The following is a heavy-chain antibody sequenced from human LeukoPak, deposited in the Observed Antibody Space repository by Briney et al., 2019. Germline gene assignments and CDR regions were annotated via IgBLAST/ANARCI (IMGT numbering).Heavy chain of an antibody. CDR1: GFTFSSYG. V-gene: IGHV3-23*01. J-gene: IGHJ5*02. Sequence: GGSLRLSCAVSGFTFSSYGMSWVRQAPGKGLEWASGISGSGGSTYYAESVKGRFTISRDNSKNTLYLQMNSLRAEDTAVYYCAKENRAVVLPTNWFDPWGQGTLVTISS. CDR3: AKENRAVVLPTNWFDP. CDR2: ISGSGGST. D-gene: IGHD2-2*01.